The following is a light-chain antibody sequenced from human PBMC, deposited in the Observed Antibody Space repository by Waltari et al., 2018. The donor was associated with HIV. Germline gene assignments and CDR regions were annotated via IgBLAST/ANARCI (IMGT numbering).Light chain of an antibody. CDR2: DAS. CDR3: QQTDSAPWT. CDR1: HRITKH. V-gene: IGKV1-39*01. Sequence: DIQMTQSPPSLAASAGDRVTITRRASHRITKHVNWYQQKSGKAPKLLIYDASALQSGVPSSFRGSGSGTAFSLTISSLQLEDFGTYYCQQTDSAPWTFGQGTKVEIK. J-gene: IGKJ1*01.